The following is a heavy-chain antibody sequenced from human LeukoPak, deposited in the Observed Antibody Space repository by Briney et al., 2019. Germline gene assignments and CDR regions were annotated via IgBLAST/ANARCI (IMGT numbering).Heavy chain of an antibody. V-gene: IGHV3-21*01. CDR2: ISSSSSYI. D-gene: IGHD3-10*02. CDR1: EFTFSSYS. Sequence: GGSLRLSCAASEFTFSSYSMSWVRQAPGKGLEWVSSISSSSSYIYYADSVKGRFTISRDNAKKSLFLEMNSLRGEDTAVYYCAELGITMIGGVWGKGTTVTISS. J-gene: IGHJ6*04. CDR3: AELGITMIGGV.